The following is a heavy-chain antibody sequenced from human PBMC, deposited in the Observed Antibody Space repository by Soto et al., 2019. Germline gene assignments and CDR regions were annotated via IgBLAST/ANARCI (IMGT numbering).Heavy chain of an antibody. D-gene: IGHD2-15*01. V-gene: IGHV4-4*02. J-gene: IGHJ2*01. CDR2: LYHSGST. Sequence: GKGLECIGDLYHSGSTNYNPSIKSRVTISVDKSKNQFSLKLSSVTAADTAVYYFFFQAEDGIRDVRSVSAFLLNRSSDL. CDR3: FFQAEDGIRDVRSVSAFLLNRSSDL.